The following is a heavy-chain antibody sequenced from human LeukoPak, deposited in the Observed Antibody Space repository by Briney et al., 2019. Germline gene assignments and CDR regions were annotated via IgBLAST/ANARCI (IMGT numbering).Heavy chain of an antibody. V-gene: IGHV4-4*08. D-gene: IGHD2-2*01. CDR2: IYTSGST. CDR1: GGSISNYY. Sequence: SETLSLTCTVSGGSISNYYWSWIRQPPGKGLEWIGRIYTSGSTNYNPSLKSRVTISVDTSKNQFSLKLSSVTAADTAVNYCAREGWDIVVVPAAFSFDYWGQGTLVTVSS. CDR3: AREGWDIVVVPAAFSFDY. J-gene: IGHJ4*02.